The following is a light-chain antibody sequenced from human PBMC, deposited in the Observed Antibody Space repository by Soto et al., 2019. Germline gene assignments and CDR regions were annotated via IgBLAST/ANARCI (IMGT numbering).Light chain of an antibody. Sequence: QSALTQPASVSGSPGQSITISCTGTSSDVGAYNFVSWYQQHPGNVPKLMIFDVSSRPSGVSDRFSASKSGNTASLTISGLTAEDEGYYYCSSYTSSSAHVFGSGTKLTVL. CDR2: DVS. J-gene: IGLJ1*01. V-gene: IGLV2-14*03. CDR1: SSDVGAYNF. CDR3: SSYTSSSAHV.